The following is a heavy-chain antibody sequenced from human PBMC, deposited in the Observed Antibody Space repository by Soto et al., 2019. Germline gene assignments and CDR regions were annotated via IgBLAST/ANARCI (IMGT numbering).Heavy chain of an antibody. Sequence: QINLVQSGTEVKNPGASVKVSCKTSGYPFTHYGIGWVRQAPGQGPEWMGWISPFNGNTYYAQKFQGRVTLTTDTSTSTVYMELRSLTSDDTAVYYCARDQSFDRTYYYGIDLWGQGTTVTVSS. CDR2: ISPFNGNT. CDR3: ARDQSFDRTYYYGIDL. J-gene: IGHJ6*02. V-gene: IGHV1-18*01. CDR1: GYPFTHYG.